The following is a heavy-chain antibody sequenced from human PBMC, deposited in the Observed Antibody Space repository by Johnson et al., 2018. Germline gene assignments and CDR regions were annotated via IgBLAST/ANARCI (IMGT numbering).Heavy chain of an antibody. Sequence: VQLLETGGGVVQPGRSLRLSCAASGFTFSSYGMHWVRQAPGKGLEWVAVIWYDGSNKYYADSVKGRFTISRDNSKNTLYLQMNSLRAEDTAVYYCARAESSPHYGMDVWGQGTTVTVSS. V-gene: IGHV3-33*01. J-gene: IGHJ6*02. CDR3: ARAESSPHYGMDV. CDR1: GFTFSSYG. CDR2: IWYDGSNK. D-gene: IGHD6-13*01.